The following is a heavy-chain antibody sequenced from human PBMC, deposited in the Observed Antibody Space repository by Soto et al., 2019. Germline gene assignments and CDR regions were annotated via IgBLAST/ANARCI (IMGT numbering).Heavy chain of an antibody. V-gene: IGHV3-53*01. CDR3: ARVGSSPIYYYYGMDV. D-gene: IGHD6-6*01. J-gene: IGHJ6*02. CDR1: GFTVSSNY. Sequence: PGGSLRLSCAASGFTVSSNYMSWVRQAPGKGLEWVSVIYSGGSTYYADSVKGRFTISRDNSKNTLYLQMNSLRAEDTAVYYCARVGSSPIYYYYGMDVWGQGTTVTVSS. CDR2: IYSGGST.